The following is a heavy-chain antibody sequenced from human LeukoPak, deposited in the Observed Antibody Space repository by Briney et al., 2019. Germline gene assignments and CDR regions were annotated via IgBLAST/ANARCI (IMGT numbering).Heavy chain of an antibody. J-gene: IGHJ4*02. D-gene: IGHD2-2*02. Sequence: SGGSLRLSCAASGFTFSSHGMHWVRQAPGKGLEWVAVISYDGSNKYYADSVKGRFTISRDNSNNTLHLQMNSLRAEDTAMYYCAKITDRVVVVPVAIGNWGQGTLVTVSS. V-gene: IGHV3-30*18. CDR1: GFTFSSHG. CDR3: AKITDRVVVVPVAIGN. CDR2: ISYDGSNK.